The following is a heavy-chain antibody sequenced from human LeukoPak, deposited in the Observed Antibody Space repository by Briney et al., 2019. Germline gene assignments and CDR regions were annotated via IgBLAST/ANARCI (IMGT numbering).Heavy chain of an antibody. Sequence: SETLSLTCTVSGGSIRSGSFYWSWIRQPAGKGLEWIGRISTNGNTNYNPSLKSRVTISVDTSKNQFSLMLNSVTAADTAVYYCAMSSGVTRFDYWGQGTLVTVSS. CDR3: AMSSGVTRFDY. D-gene: IGHD3-22*01. V-gene: IGHV4-61*02. CDR2: ISTNGNT. CDR1: GGSIRSGSFY. J-gene: IGHJ4*02.